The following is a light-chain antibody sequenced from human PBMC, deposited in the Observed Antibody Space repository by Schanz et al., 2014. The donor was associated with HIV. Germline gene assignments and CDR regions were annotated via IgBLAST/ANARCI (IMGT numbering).Light chain of an antibody. V-gene: IGLV4-69*01. J-gene: IGLJ2*01. CDR2: LNSDGSH. Sequence: QSVLTQSPSASASLGASVKLTCTLSSGHSNYAVAWHQQQPEKGPRYLMKLNSDGSHRKGDGIPDRFSGSSSGAERYLTISSLQSEDEADYYCQTWGTGDVVFGGGTKLTVL. CDR3: QTWGTGDVV. CDR1: SGHSNYA.